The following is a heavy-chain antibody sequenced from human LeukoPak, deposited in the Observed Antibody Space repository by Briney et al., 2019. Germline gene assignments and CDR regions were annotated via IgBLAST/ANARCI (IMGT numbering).Heavy chain of an antibody. CDR2: ISGSGGRT. D-gene: IGHD3-10*01. J-gene: IGHJ4*02. Sequence: GGSLRLSCAASGFTFSSYAMSWVRQAPGKGLEWVSAISGSGGRTYYADSVKGRFTISRDNSKNTLYLQMNSLRAEDTAVYYCAKGPTYYYGSGSEYFDYWGQGTLVTVSS. CDR1: GFTFSSYA. V-gene: IGHV3-23*01. CDR3: AKGPTYYYGSGSEYFDY.